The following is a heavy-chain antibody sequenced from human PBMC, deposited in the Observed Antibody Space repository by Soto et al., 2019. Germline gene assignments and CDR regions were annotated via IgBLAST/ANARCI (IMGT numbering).Heavy chain of an antibody. V-gene: IGHV5-10-1*01. CDR2: IDPSDSYT. J-gene: IGHJ6*02. CDR1: GYSFTSYW. CDR3: ARRGTVKTGHYYYGMDV. D-gene: IGHD4-17*01. Sequence: GESLKISCKGSGYSFTSYWISWVRQMPGKGLEWMGRIDPSDSYTNYSPSFQGHVTISADKSISTAYLQWSSLKASDTAMYYCARRGTVKTGHYYYGMDVWGQGTTVTVSS.